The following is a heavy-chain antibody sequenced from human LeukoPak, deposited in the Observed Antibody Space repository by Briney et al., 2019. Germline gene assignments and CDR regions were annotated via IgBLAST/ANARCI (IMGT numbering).Heavy chain of an antibody. CDR3: AKRLDYGDYGGY. CDR2: ISGSGGST. CDR1: GFTFSSYA. V-gene: IGHV3-23*01. Sequence: GGSLRLSCAASGFTFSSYAMTWVRQAPGKGLEWVSAISGSGGSTYYADSVKGRFTISRDNSKNTLYLQMNSLRAEDTAVYYCAKRLDYGDYGGYWGQGTLVTVSS. J-gene: IGHJ4*02. D-gene: IGHD4-17*01.